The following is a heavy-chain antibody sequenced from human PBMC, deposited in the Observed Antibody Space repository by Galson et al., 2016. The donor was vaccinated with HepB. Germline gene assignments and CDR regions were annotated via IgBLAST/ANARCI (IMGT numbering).Heavy chain of an antibody. V-gene: IGHV2-70*01. CDR3: ARIRSGYSYGHDS. CDR2: IGWDGDK. Sequence: PALVKPTQTLTLTCSFSGFSLSTSGMSVSWIRQPPRKALEWLALIGWDGDKYYTTSLKSRLTISKDTSKNLVVLMMTNMDPVDTATYYCARIRSGYSYGHDSWGQGTLVTVSS. D-gene: IGHD5-18*01. CDR1: GFSLSTSGMS. J-gene: IGHJ4*02.